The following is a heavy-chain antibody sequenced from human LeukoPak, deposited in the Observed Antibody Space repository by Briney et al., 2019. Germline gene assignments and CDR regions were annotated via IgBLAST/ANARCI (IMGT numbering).Heavy chain of an antibody. J-gene: IGHJ1*01. Sequence: PSETLSLTCAVYGGSFSGYYWSWIRQPPGKGLEWIGEINHSGSTNYNPSLKSRVTISVDTSKNQFSLKLSSVTAADTAVYYCARGHSGSYYKSLRSGEYFQHWGQGTLVTVSS. D-gene: IGHD1-26*01. V-gene: IGHV4-34*01. CDR3: ARGHSGSYYKSLRSGEYFQH. CDR2: INHSGST. CDR1: GGSFSGYY.